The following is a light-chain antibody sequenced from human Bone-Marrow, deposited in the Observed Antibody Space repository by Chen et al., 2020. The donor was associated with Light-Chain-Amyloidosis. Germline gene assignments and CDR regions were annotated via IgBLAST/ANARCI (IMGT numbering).Light chain of an antibody. CDR2: DDS. CDR1: NIGSTS. V-gene: IGLV3-21*02. J-gene: IGLJ3*02. CDR3: QVWDRSSDRPV. Sequence: SYVLTQPSSGSVAPGQTATIACGGKNIGSTSVHWYQQTPGQAPLLVVYDDSDRPSGIPERFTGSNSGNTSTLTISRVEAGDEADYYCQVWDRSSDRPVFGGGTKLTVL.